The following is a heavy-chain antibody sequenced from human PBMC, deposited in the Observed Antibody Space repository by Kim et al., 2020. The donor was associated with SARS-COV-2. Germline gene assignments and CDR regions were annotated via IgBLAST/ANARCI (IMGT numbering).Heavy chain of an antibody. J-gene: IGHJ4*02. CDR2: NT. CDR3: ARVLTGSLIDY. D-gene: IGHD3-16*01. V-gene: IGHV3-30-3*01. Sequence: NTYYADSLEGRFPISRDNSKNTLYLQMNSLRAEDTAVYYCARVLTGSLIDYWGQGTLVTVSS.